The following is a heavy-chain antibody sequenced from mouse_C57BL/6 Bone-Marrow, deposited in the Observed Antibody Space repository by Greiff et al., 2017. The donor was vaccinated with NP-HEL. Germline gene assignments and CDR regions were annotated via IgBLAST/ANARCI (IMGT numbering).Heavy chain of an antibody. CDR1: GFTFSDYY. CDR3: ARDISNYSV. CDR2: INYDGSST. V-gene: IGHV5-16*01. J-gene: IGHJ2*01. D-gene: IGHD2-5*01. Sequence: EVQLVESEGGLVQPGSSMKLSCTASGFTFSDYYMAWVRQVPEKGLEWVANINYDGSSTYYLDSLKSRFIISRDNAKNILYLQMSSLKSEDTATYYCARDISNYSVWGQGTTLTVSS.